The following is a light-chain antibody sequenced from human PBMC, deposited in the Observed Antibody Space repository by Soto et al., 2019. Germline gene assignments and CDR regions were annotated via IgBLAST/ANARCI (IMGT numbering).Light chain of an antibody. CDR2: TAS. V-gene: IGKV1-39*01. J-gene: IGKJ2*03. CDR1: QSIRTY. Sequence: DIQVTQSPSSLSASVGDRVTITCRASQSIRTYLNWYQQRPGKPPKLIIHTASTLQTGVPSRFSGSGSGTDFTLTISRLQPEDFATYYCQQTYSTLNSFGQGTKLEIK. CDR3: QQTYSTLNS.